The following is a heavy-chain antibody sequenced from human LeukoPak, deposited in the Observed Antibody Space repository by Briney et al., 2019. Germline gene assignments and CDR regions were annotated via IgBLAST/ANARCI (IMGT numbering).Heavy chain of an antibody. J-gene: IGHJ4*02. CDR1: GGTFSSYA. CDR3: ANTPDLAAAGHFDY. Sequence: SVKVSCKASGGTFSSYAISWVRQAPGQGLEWMGGIIPIFGTANYARKFQGRVTITTDESTSTAYMELSSLRSEDTAVYYCANTPDLAAAGHFDYWGQGTLVTVSS. D-gene: IGHD6-13*01. CDR2: IIPIFGTA. V-gene: IGHV1-69*05.